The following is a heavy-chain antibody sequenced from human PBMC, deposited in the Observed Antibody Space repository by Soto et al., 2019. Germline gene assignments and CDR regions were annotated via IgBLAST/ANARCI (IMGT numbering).Heavy chain of an antibody. J-gene: IGHJ4*02. CDR2: TSNDGKKV. Sequence: QVQLVESGGGVVQPGTSLRVSCEVSGFSLSSYAIHWVRQAPGKGLKWVAVTSNDGKKVSYADSVKGRFTVSRDNSKNTVALQMNNLRSNDTPVYFCAKASAVFGLVIFAYLDSWGQGSLVTVSA. V-gene: IGHV3-30*18. CDR3: AKASAVFGLVIFAYLDS. D-gene: IGHD2-21*01. CDR1: GFSLSSYA.